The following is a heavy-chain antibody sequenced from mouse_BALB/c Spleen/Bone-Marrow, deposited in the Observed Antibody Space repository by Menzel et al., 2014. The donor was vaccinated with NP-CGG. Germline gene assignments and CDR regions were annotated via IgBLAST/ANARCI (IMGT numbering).Heavy chain of an antibody. CDR3: ARGSSYFDY. J-gene: IGHJ2*01. Sequence: EVQLVESGGGLVKPGGSLKLSCAASGFTFSDYYMYWVRQTPEKGLEWVATISDGGSYTYYPDSVKGRFTISRDNAKNNLYLQMSSLKSEDTAMYYCARGSSYFDYWGQGTTLTVSS. D-gene: IGHD1-1*01. CDR2: ISDGGSYT. CDR1: GFTFSDYY. V-gene: IGHV5-4*02.